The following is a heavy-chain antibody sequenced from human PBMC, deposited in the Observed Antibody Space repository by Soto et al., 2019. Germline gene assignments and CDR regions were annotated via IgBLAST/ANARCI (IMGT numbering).Heavy chain of an antibody. CDR3: ARDGGVYDYSPFDY. J-gene: IGHJ4*02. D-gene: IGHD4-4*01. Sequence: ASVKVSCKASGYTFTGYYMHWVRQAPGQGLEWMGWINPNSGGTNYAQKFQGWVTMTRDTSASTAYMELSSLRSEDTAVYYCARDGGVYDYSPFDYWGQGTLVTVSS. V-gene: IGHV1-2*04. CDR2: INPNSGGT. CDR1: GYTFTGYY.